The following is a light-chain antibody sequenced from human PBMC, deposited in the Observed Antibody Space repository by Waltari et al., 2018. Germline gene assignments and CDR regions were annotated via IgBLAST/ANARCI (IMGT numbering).Light chain of an antibody. CDR3: HVWHPDMDPGV. Sequence: YSLTQPPSVSVAPGTTATITCGADSSGRSSSHWYQQKPGQATVLVIFYDSDRPTGIPERYSGSNSGNTATLTISSVEAGDEAKYYCHVWHPDMDPGVFGPGTEVSV. CDR1: SSGRSS. V-gene: IGLV3-21*04. CDR2: YDS. J-gene: IGLJ1*01.